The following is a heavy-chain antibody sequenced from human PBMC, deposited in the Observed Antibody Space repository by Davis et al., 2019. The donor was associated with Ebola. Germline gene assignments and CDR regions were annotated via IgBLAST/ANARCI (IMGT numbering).Heavy chain of an antibody. J-gene: IGHJ1*01. CDR3: ARDDYPQPGI. D-gene: IGHD5-12*01. V-gene: IGHV1-2*06. CDR2: VNPNSGDT. Sequence: AASVKVSCKFTGYTFTGYYIHWVRQAPGQGLEWLGRVNPNSGDTNYAQKFQGRVTMTRDTSINTAFLELRGLTSDDTAVYYCARDDYPQPGIWGQGTLVLVSS. CDR1: GYTFTGYY.